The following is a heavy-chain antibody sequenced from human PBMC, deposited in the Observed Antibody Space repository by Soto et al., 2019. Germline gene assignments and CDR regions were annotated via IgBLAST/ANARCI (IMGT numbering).Heavy chain of an antibody. CDR1: GYSFTSYW. CDR2: IDPSDSYT. CDR3: ARPNGYCSGGSCYSSYYGMDV. J-gene: IGHJ6*02. D-gene: IGHD2-15*01. V-gene: IGHV5-10-1*01. Sequence: GESLKISCKGSGYSFTSYWISWVRRMPGKGLEWMGRIDPSDSYTNYSPSFQGHVTISADKSISTAYLQWSSLKASDTAMYYCARPNGYCSGGSCYSSYYGMDVWGQGTTVTVSS.